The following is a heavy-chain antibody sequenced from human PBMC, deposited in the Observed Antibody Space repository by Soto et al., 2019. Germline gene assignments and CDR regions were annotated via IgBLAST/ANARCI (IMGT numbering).Heavy chain of an antibody. D-gene: IGHD3-22*01. J-gene: IGHJ4*02. CDR2: IIPIFGTA. CDR1: GGTFSSYA. CDR3: VSTRGDSSGYSGFDY. Sequence: SVKVSCKASGGTFSSYAISWVRQAPGQGLEWMGGIIPIFGTANYAQKFQGRVTITADESTSTAYMELSSLRSEDTAVYYCVSTRGDSSGYSGFDYWGQGTLVTVSS. V-gene: IGHV1-69*13.